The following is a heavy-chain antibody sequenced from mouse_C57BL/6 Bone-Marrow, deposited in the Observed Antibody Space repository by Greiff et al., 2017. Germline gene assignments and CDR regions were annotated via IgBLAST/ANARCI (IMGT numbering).Heavy chain of an antibody. CDR1: GYTFTSYG. CDR3: ARRDYYGSSYEGDAMDY. CDR2: IYPRSGNT. Sequence: QVQLQQSGAELARPGASVKLSCKASGYTFTSYGISWVKQRTGQGLEWIGEIYPRSGNTYYNEKFKGKATLTADKSSSTAYMELRSLTSEDSAVYFCARRDYYGSSYEGDAMDYWGQGTSVTVSS. D-gene: IGHD1-1*01. J-gene: IGHJ4*01. V-gene: IGHV1-81*01.